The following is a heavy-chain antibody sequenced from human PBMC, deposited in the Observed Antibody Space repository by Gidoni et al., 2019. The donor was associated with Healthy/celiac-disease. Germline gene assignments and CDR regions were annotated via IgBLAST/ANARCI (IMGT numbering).Heavy chain of an antibody. V-gene: IGHV3-30*18. J-gene: IGHJ4*02. D-gene: IGHD3-22*01. CDR2: ISYDGSNK. Sequence: QVHLVESGGGVVQPGRSLRLSCAASGFTFSSYGMHWFRQVPGKGLEWVAAISYDGSNKYYADSVKGRFTISRDNSEDTLYLQVNSLRAEDTAVYYCAKISIYYYDSSGLDYWGQGTLVTVSS. CDR1: GFTFSSYG. CDR3: AKISIYYYDSSGLDY.